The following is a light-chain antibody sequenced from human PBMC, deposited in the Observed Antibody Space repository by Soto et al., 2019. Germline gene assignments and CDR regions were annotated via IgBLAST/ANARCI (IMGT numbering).Light chain of an antibody. Sequence: AIQVTQSPSSLSASVGDRVTITCRARQDISGALAWYQQKPGKAPKLLIYDVSTLESGVPSRFSGSGSGTEFTLTISSLQHEDFGTYYCQQFNSYPITFGHGTRLEIK. V-gene: IGKV1-13*02. CDR1: QDISGA. J-gene: IGKJ5*01. CDR3: QQFNSYPIT. CDR2: DVS.